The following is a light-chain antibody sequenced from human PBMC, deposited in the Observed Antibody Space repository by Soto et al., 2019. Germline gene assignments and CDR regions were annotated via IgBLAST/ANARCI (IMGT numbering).Light chain of an antibody. CDR3: CSYAGISAFRV. Sequence: QSVLTQPASVSGSPGQSITISCTGTTSDVGSYDLVSWYQQYPGKAPKLMIYEVSKRPSGVANRFSGSKSGNTASLTISGLQAEDEADYYCCSYAGISAFRVFGGGTKLTVL. CDR2: EVS. V-gene: IGLV2-23*02. CDR1: TSDVGSYDL. J-gene: IGLJ3*02.